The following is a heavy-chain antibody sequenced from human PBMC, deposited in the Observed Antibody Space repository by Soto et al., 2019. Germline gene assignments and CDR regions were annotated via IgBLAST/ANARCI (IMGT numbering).Heavy chain of an antibody. J-gene: IGHJ4*02. D-gene: IGHD1-26*01. Sequence: GGSLRLSCAASGFTFSSYGMHWVRQAPGKGLEWVAVIWYDGSNKYYADSVKGRFTISRDNSNKMLYLQMNSLRAEDTAVYYCARDGVGTTTYFGYFDYWGQGTLVTVSS. CDR3: ARDGVGTTTYFGYFDY. V-gene: IGHV3-33*01. CDR1: GFTFSSYG. CDR2: IWYDGSNK.